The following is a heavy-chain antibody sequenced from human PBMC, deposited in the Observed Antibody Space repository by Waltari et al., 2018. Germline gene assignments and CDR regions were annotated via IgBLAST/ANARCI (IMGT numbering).Heavy chain of an antibody. D-gene: IGHD1-26*01. CDR1: GYTLTSYG. V-gene: IGHV1-18*01. J-gene: IGHJ5*01. CDR2: INGYNGNT. CDR3: ARRVGSLGVWLDS. Sequence: VQLVEFGAEWQKTGSSVKGSGKASGYTLTSYGIMLARQASRQGLEWMGGINGYNGNTNYAQKVQGRVTRTTDTFTSTAYMELRSLTSDDTAVYYCARRVGSLGVWLDSWGQGTLVTVSS.